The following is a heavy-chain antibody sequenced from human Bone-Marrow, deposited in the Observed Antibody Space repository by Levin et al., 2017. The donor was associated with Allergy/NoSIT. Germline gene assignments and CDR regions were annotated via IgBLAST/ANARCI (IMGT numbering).Heavy chain of an antibody. CDR1: GFTVSNNY. CDR3: AGSPATGY. V-gene: IGHV3-66*02. CDR2: IYSGGAT. D-gene: IGHD3-9*01. Sequence: LGESLKISCAVSGFTVSNNYMSWVRQAPGKGLEGVSVIYSGGATNYVDSVKGRFTVSRDNSKNTLYLQMNSLRAEDTAVYYCAGSPATGYWGQGTLVTVSS. J-gene: IGHJ4*02.